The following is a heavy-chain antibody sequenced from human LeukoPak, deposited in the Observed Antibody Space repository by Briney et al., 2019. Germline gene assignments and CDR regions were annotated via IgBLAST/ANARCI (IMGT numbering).Heavy chain of an antibody. Sequence: PGGSLRLSCAASGFTFSSYAMHWVRQAPGKGLEWVAVISYDGSNKYYADSVKGRFTISRDNSKNTLYLQMDSLRAEDTAVYYCARGPSGSYFGYFDYWGQGTLVTVSS. D-gene: IGHD1-26*01. CDR1: GFTFSSYA. J-gene: IGHJ4*02. CDR3: ARGPSGSYFGYFDY. V-gene: IGHV3-30-3*01. CDR2: ISYDGSNK.